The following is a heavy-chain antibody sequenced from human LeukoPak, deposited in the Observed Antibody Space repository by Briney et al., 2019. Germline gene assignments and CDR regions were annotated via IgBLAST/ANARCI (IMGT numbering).Heavy chain of an antibody. V-gene: IGHV1-69*01. D-gene: IGHD3-9*01. CDR3: ARESSYDILTGYHHYYYYGMDV. CDR1: GGTFSSYA. J-gene: IGHJ6*02. Sequence: ASVKVPCKASGGTFSSYAISWVRQAPGQGLEWMGGIIPIFGTANYAQEFQGRVTITADESTSTAYMELSSLRSEDTAVYYCARESSYDILTGYHHYYYYGMDVWGQGTTVTVSS. CDR2: IIPIFGTA.